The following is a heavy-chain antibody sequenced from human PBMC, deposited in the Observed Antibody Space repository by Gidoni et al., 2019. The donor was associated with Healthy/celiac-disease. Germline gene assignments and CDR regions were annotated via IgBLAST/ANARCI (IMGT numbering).Heavy chain of an antibody. V-gene: IGHV4-39*01. CDR2: IYYSGST. CDR3: ARRPAYDFWSGYDAFDI. J-gene: IGHJ3*02. CDR1: GGSISSSSYY. D-gene: IGHD3-3*01. Sequence: QLQLQESGPGLVKPSETLSLTCTVSGGSISSSSYYWGWIRQPPGKGLEWIGSIYYSGSTYYNPSLKSRVTISVDTSKNQFSLKLSSVTAADTAVYYCARRPAYDFWSGYDAFDIWGQGTMVTVSS.